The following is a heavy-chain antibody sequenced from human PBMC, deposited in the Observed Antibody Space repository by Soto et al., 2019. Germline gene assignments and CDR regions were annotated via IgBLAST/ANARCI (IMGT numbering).Heavy chain of an antibody. V-gene: IGHV3-49*04. J-gene: IGHJ4*02. CDR3: TRGGGYIVVVLAVGFDY. Sequence: GGSLRLSCTASGFTFGDYAMSWVRQAPGKGLEWVGFIRSKAYGGTTEYAASVKGRFTISRDDSKSIVYLQMNSLKTEDTAVYYCTRGGGYIVVVLAVGFDYWGQGTPVTVSS. CDR1: GFTFGDYA. D-gene: IGHD2-2*01. CDR2: IRSKAYGGTT.